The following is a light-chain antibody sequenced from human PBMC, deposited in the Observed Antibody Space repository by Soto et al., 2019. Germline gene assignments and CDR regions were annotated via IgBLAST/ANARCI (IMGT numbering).Light chain of an antibody. V-gene: IGKV1-5*03. CDR2: KAS. CDR3: QQYHSYSWT. J-gene: IGKJ1*01. Sequence: DIQMTQSPSTLSASLGDRVTITYRASQTISTWLSWYRQKPGKAPNLLIYKASSLESGVPPRFSGSGSGTEFTPTISSLQPDDFATYYCQQYHSYSWTFGQGTKVDI. CDR1: QTISTW.